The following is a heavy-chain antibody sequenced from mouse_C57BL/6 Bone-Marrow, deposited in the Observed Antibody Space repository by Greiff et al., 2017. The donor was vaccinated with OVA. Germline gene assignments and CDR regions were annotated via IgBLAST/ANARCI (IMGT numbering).Heavy chain of an antibody. Sequence: VQLQQPGTELVKPGASAKLSCKASGYTFTSYWMHWVKQRPGQGLEWIGNINPSNGGTNYNEKFKSKATLTVDKSSSTAYMQLSSLTSEDSAVYYCARGGNYYGSSYDYWGQGTTLTVSS. CDR1: GYTFTSYW. CDR2: INPSNGGT. V-gene: IGHV1-53*01. D-gene: IGHD1-1*01. CDR3: ARGGNYYGSSYDY. J-gene: IGHJ2*01.